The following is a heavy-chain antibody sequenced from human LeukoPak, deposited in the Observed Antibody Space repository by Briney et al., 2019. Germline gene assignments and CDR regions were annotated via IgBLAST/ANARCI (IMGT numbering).Heavy chain of an antibody. D-gene: IGHD3-22*01. Sequence: SETLSLTCAVSAGSINSGDYYWSWIRQPAGKGLEWIGRIYSPGTNYNYNPSVKSRVTISIDTSKNQFSLKLTSVTAADTAVYYCARGIGTSYDSSRDAFDIWGQGTMVTVSS. CDR1: AGSINSGDYY. V-gene: IGHV4-61*02. CDR2: IYSPGTN. J-gene: IGHJ3*02. CDR3: ARGIGTSYDSSRDAFDI.